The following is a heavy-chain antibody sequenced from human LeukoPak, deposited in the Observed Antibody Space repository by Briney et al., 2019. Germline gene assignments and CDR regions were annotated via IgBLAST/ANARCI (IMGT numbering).Heavy chain of an antibody. CDR1: GFTFDDYA. J-gene: IGHJ6*03. D-gene: IGHD3-10*01. CDR3: ARLMAPRYYYMDV. CDR2: INWSGAST. V-gene: IGHV3-20*04. Sequence: GGSLRLSCAASGFTFDDYAMHWVRQAPGKGLEWVSGINWSGASTRYADSVKGRFIISRDNAKNSLYLQMSNLRAEDTALYYCARLMAPRYYYMDVWGKGTTVTVS.